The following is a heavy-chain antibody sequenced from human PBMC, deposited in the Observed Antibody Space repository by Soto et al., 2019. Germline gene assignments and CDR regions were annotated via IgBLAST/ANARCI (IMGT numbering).Heavy chain of an antibody. CDR2: IKSKTDGGTT. CDR1: GFTFSNAW. V-gene: IGHV3-15*01. Sequence: EVQLVESGGGLVKPGGSLRLSCAASGFTFSNAWMSWVRQAPGKGLEWVGRIKSKTDGGTTDYAAPVKGRFTISRDDSKNTLYLQLNSLKTEDTAVYYCTTDAEYYDFWSGYFRVDVWGKGTTVTVSS. J-gene: IGHJ6*04. CDR3: TTDAEYYDFWSGYFRVDV. D-gene: IGHD3-3*01.